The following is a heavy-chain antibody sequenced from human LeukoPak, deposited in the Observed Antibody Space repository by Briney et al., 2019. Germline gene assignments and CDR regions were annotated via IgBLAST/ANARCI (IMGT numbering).Heavy chain of an antibody. CDR1: GLTFNNYW. CDR3: ARVMAASVWRSYGSYYYYYYMDV. Sequence: PGGSLRLSCAVSGLTFNNYWVAWVRQAPGKGLEWVANIKEDGSEKNYVDSVKGRFTISRDNAQSSLYLQMSSLRAADTAVYYCARVMAASVWRSYGSYYYYYYMDVWGKGTTVTVSS. V-gene: IGHV3-7*01. D-gene: IGHD3-16*01. CDR2: IKEDGSEK. J-gene: IGHJ6*03.